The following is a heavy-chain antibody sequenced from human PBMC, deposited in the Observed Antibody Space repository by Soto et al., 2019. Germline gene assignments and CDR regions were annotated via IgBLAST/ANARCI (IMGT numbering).Heavy chain of an antibody. CDR3: AKTLEYNSSPLDY. CDR2: ISGSGGST. CDR1: GFTFRSYA. Sequence: GGSLRLSCAVSGFTFRSYAMSWVRQAPGKGLEWVSGISGSGGSTYYADSVKGRFTISRDNSKNTLYLQMDSLRAEDTAMYYCAKTLEYNSSPLDYWGQGTLVTVSS. J-gene: IGHJ4*02. V-gene: IGHV3-23*01. D-gene: IGHD1-20*01.